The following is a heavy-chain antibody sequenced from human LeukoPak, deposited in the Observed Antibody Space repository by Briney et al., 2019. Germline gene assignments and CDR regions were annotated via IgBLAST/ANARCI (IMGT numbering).Heavy chain of an antibody. CDR3: AAGLRQGGVEDY. CDR2: ISGSGGST. CDR1: GFTFSSYA. Sequence: PGGSLRLSCAASGFTFSSYAMSWVRQAPGKGLEWVSAISGSGGSTYYADSVKGRFTISRDNSKNTLYLQMNSLRAEDTAVCYCAAGLRQGGVEDYWGQGTLVTVSS. J-gene: IGHJ4*02. V-gene: IGHV3-23*01. D-gene: IGHD3-16*01.